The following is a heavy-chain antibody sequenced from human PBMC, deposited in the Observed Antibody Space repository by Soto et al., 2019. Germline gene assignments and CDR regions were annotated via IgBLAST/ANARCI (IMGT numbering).Heavy chain of an antibody. CDR3: ARDTRKYDSSGYFKSDAFDI. Sequence: EVQLVESGGGLVQPGGSLRLSCAASGFTFSSYEMNWVRQAPGKGLEWVSYISSSGSTIYYADSVKGRFTISRDNAKNSLYLQMNSLRAEDTAVYYCARDTRKYDSSGYFKSDAFDIWGQGTMVTVSS. CDR1: GFTFSSYE. V-gene: IGHV3-48*03. CDR2: ISSSGSTI. D-gene: IGHD3-22*01. J-gene: IGHJ3*02.